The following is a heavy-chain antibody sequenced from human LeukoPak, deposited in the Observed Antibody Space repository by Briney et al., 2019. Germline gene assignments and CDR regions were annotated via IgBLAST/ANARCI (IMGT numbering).Heavy chain of an antibody. J-gene: IGHJ4*02. CDR3: ARDVALRYFDWLPHLFDY. CDR1: GFTFSSYS. Sequence: GGSLRLSCAASGFTFSSYSMNWVRQAPGKGLEWVSSISSSSSYIYYADSVKGRFTISRDNAKNSLYLQMNSLRAEDTAVYYCARDVALRYFDWLPHLFDYWGQGTLVTVSS. CDR2: ISSSSSYI. V-gene: IGHV3-21*01. D-gene: IGHD3-9*01.